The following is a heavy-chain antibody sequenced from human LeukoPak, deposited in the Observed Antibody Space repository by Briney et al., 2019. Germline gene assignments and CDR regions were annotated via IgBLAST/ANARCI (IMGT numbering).Heavy chain of an antibody. CDR2: IWYDGSNK. Sequence: GGSLRLSCAAPGFTFSSYGMHWVRQAPGKGLEWVAVIWYDGSNKYYADSVKGRFTISRDNSKNTLYLQMNSLRAEDTAVYYCARDGSMVRGVIQYYFDYWGQGTLVTVSS. CDR1: GFTFSSYG. D-gene: IGHD3-10*01. V-gene: IGHV3-33*01. J-gene: IGHJ4*02. CDR3: ARDGSMVRGVIQYYFDY.